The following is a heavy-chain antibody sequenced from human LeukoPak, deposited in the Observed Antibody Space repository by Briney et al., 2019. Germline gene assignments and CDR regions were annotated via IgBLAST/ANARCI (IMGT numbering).Heavy chain of an antibody. Sequence: GGSLRLSCAASGFTFSTYGMNWVRQAPGEGLGWVSSISSCSVYIYYADSVKGRFTISRDNAKSSLYLQMNSLRAEDTAVYYCARDPRYCGGDCYTFDYWGQGTLVTVSS. V-gene: IGHV3-21*01. CDR2: ISSCSVYI. CDR1: GFTFSTYG. CDR3: ARDPRYCGGDCYTFDY. J-gene: IGHJ4*02. D-gene: IGHD2-21*02.